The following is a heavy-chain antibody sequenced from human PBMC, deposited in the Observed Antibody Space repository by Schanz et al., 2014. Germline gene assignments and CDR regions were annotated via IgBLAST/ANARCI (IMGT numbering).Heavy chain of an antibody. Sequence: EVQLAESGGGLIQPGGSLRLSCAVSGFSVSNTYMHWVRQPPGKGLEWVSSLSGGSSYIFYADSVKGRFTLSRDNSRDTMYLHMNSLRAEDTAVYYCARDLGLDVWGQGTTVTVSS. CDR1: GFSVSNTY. V-gene: IGHV3-53*01. CDR3: ARDLGLDV. J-gene: IGHJ6*02. CDR2: LSGGSSYI.